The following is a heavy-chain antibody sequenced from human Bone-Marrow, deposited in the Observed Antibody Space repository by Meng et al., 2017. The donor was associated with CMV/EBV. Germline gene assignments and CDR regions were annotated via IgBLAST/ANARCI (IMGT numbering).Heavy chain of an antibody. J-gene: IGHJ4*02. CDR1: GVTFNNAW. CDR2: IKSKTDGGTT. CDR3: TTQYSSPSRDFDY. Sequence: SGVTFNNAWMTWVRQAPGKGLEWVGRIKSKTDGGTTDYAAPAKGRFTVSRDDSKYTLYLQMNSLKTEDTAVYYCTTQYSSPSRDFDYWGQGTLVTVSS. D-gene: IGHD6-13*01. V-gene: IGHV3-15*01.